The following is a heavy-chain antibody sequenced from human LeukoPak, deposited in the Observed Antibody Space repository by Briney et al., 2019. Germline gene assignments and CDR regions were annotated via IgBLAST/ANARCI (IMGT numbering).Heavy chain of an antibody. J-gene: IGHJ6*04. CDR3: ARASTGHSSSDV. Sequence: SQTQSLTCTVSGGSISSGSYYWSWIRQPAGKGLEWIGRIYTSGSTNYNPSLKSRVTISVDTSKNQFSLKLSSVTAADTAVYYCARASTGHSSSDVWGKGTTVTVSS. V-gene: IGHV4-61*02. CDR1: GGSISSGSYY. D-gene: IGHD6-6*01. CDR2: IYTSGST.